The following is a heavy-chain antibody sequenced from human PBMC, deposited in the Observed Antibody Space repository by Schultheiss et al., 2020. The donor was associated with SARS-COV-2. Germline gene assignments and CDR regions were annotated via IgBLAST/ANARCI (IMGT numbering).Heavy chain of an antibody. J-gene: IGHJ6*03. V-gene: IGHV1-8*02. Sequence: ASVKVSCKASGYTFTSYGISWVRQATGQGLEWMGWMNPNSGNTGYAQRFQGRVTMTRDTSISTAYMELSRLRSDDTAVYYCARDGAGTWAFYFYYMDVWGKGTTVTVSS. CDR1: GYTFTSYG. CDR3: ARDGAGTWAFYFYYMDV. CDR2: MNPNSGNT. D-gene: IGHD1-1*01.